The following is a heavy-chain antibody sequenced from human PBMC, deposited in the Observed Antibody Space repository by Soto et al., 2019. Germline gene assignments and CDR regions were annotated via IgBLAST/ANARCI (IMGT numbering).Heavy chain of an antibody. CDR2: INPSGGST. CDR3: ARVGYCSGGSCYSTFDY. CDR1: GYTFTSYY. J-gene: IGHJ4*02. V-gene: IGHV1-46*03. D-gene: IGHD2-15*01. Sequence: QVQLVQSGAEVKKPGASVKVSCKASGYTFTSYYMHWVRQAPGQGLEWMGIINPSGGSTSYAQKFQGGVTMTRDTSTSTVYMELSSLRSEDTAVYYCARVGYCSGGSCYSTFDYWGQGTLVTVSS.